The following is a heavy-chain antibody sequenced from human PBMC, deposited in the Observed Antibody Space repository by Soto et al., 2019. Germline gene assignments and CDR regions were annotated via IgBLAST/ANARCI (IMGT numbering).Heavy chain of an antibody. J-gene: IGHJ4*02. Sequence: GASVKVSCKASGYTFTSYYMHWVRQVPGQGIEWMGIINPSGGSTSYAPKFQGRVTMIRDTSTSTVYMELRSLRSEDTAVYYCARTWGSTNDYWGRGTLVTVSS. CDR1: GYTFTSYY. D-gene: IGHD3-16*01. CDR3: ARTWGSTNDY. V-gene: IGHV1-46*01. CDR2: INPSGGST.